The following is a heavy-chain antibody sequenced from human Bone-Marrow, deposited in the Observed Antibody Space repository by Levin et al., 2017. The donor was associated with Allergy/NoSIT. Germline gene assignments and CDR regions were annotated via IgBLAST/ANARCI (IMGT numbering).Heavy chain of an antibody. CDR3: VKDYFGSQTYYNAFDP. V-gene: IGHV3-43*01. Sequence: GESLKISCAASGFTFDDFTMEWVRQAPGKSLEWVSLISWDGTTAYYADSVNGRFTISLDNSKNSPYLQMNSLGTEDTALYYCVKDYFGSQTYYNAFDPWGQGTLVTVSS. CDR2: ISWDGTTA. D-gene: IGHD3-10*01. J-gene: IGHJ5*01. CDR1: GFTFDDFT.